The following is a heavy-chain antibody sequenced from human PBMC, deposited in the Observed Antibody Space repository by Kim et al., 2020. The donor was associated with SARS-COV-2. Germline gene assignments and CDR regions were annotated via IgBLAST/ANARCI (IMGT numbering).Heavy chain of an antibody. CDR3: AREGSSGWHKVFDY. CDR2: IYSGGST. CDR1: GFTVSSNY. J-gene: IGHJ4*02. V-gene: IGHV3-53*01. Sequence: GGSLRLSCAASGFTVSSNYMSWVRQAPGKGLEWVSVIYSGGSTYYADSVKGRFTISRDNSKNTLYLQMNSLRAEDTAVYYCAREGSSGWHKVFDYWGQGTLVTVSS. D-gene: IGHD6-19*01.